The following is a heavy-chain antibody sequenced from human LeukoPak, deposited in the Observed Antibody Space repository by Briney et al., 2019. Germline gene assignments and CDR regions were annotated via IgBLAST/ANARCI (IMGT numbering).Heavy chain of an antibody. D-gene: IGHD2-15*01. CDR3: ASYCSGGSCYSGKRYFDY. CDR2: IKQDGSEK. CDR1: GFTFSSYS. Sequence: GGSLRLSCAASGFTFSSYSMNWVRQAPGKGLEWVANIKQDGSEKYYVDSVKGRFTISRDNAKNSLYLQMNSLRAEDTAVYYCASYCSGGSCYSGKRYFDYWGQGTLVTVSS. J-gene: IGHJ4*02. V-gene: IGHV3-7*01.